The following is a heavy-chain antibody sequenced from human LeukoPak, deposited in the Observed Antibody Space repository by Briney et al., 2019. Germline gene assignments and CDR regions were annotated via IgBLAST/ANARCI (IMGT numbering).Heavy chain of an antibody. CDR2: IHTNGNT. V-gene: IGHV3-66*03. Sequence: GSLRLSCAASGLIVSSNYMTWVRQAPGKGLEWVSIIHTNGNTYYADSVKGRFTISRDNSRNTLYLHMNSLRAEDTALYYCARELVTTEISYFDYWGQGTLVTVSS. J-gene: IGHJ4*02. CDR1: GLIVSSNY. D-gene: IGHD1-1*01. CDR3: ARELVTTEISYFDY.